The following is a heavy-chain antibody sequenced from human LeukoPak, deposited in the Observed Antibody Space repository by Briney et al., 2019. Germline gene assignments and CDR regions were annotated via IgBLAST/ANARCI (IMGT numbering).Heavy chain of an antibody. D-gene: IGHD4-17*01. CDR1: GASISSGSYY. CDR3: ARAWTTSGDAFDI. CDR2: IYTSGST. Sequence: KPSQTLSLTCTVSGASISSGSYYWSWIRQPAGKGLEWIGRIYTSGSTNYNPSLKSRVTISVDTSKNQFSLKLSSVTAADTAVYYCARAWTTSGDAFDIWGQGTMVTVSS. J-gene: IGHJ3*02. V-gene: IGHV4-61*02.